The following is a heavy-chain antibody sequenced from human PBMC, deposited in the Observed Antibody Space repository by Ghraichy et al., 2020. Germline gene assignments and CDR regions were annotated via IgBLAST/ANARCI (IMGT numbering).Heavy chain of an antibody. V-gene: IGHV3-23*01. CDR3: AKAGWYGEGGTDY. CDR1: GFTVSNYA. J-gene: IGHJ4*02. D-gene: IGHD3-10*01. CDR2: LSSSGRT. Sequence: GSLRLSCAASGFTVSNYAMSWVRQAPGKGLEWVSSLSSSGRTYYANSVKGRFTVSRDDSKKLFFLQMNSLRAEDTAMYFCAKAGWYGEGGTDYWGQGTLVTVSS.